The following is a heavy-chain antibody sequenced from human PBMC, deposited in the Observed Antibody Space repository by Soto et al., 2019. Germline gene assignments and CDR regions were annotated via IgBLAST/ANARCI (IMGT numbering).Heavy chain of an antibody. CDR2: IYYSGST. D-gene: IGHD3-3*01. V-gene: IGHV4-39*01. Sequence: QLQLQESGPGLVKPSETLSLTCTVSGGSISSSSYYWGWIRQPPGKGLEWIGSIYYSGSTYYNPSLKIRVTISVDTAKTQFSLKLSSVTAADTAVYYCARHPPAISISDHWGQGTLVTVSS. J-gene: IGHJ4*02. CDR3: ARHPPAISISDH. CDR1: GGSISSSSYY.